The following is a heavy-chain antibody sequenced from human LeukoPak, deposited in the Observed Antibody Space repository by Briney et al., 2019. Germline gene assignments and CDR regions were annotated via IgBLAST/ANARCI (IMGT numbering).Heavy chain of an antibody. CDR3: AREKMTWGFDP. V-gene: IGHV3-48*03. J-gene: IGHJ5*02. Sequence: GGSLRLSCAASGFTFSSYEMNWIRQAPGKGLEWVSYISDSGSTIYYADSVKGRFTISRDNAKNSLYLQMNSLRAEDTAVYYCAREKMTWGFDPWGQGTLVTVPS. D-gene: IGHD2-21*02. CDR2: ISDSGSTI. CDR1: GFTFSSYE.